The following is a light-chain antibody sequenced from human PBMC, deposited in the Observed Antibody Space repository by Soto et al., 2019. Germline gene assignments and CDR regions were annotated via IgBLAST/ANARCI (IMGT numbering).Light chain of an antibody. CDR2: EVT. CDR1: SSDVGIYDL. J-gene: IGLJ1*01. Sequence: QSALTQPASVSGSPGQSITISCTGTSSDVGIYDLVSWYKHHPGRAPQLIIYEVTKRPSGVSNRFSGSKSGNTASLTISGLQAEDEADYYCCSYAGSSTFVFGTGTKLTV. V-gene: IGLV2-23*02. CDR3: CSYAGSSTFV.